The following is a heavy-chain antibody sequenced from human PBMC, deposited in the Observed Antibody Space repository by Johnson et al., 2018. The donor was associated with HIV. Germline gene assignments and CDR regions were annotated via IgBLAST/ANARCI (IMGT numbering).Heavy chain of an antibody. D-gene: IGHD3-9*01. CDR1: GFTFSDYY. Sequence: QMMLVESGGGLVKPGGSLRLSCAPSGFTFSDYYMSWMRLAPGQGLEWVSYISSSGSNIYKADSVKGRFTISRENSKNTMYLQMNSRGAEDTAVYYCAKDGDYDILPLGDAFDIWGQGTMVTVSS. J-gene: IGHJ3*02. V-gene: IGHV3-11*04. CDR3: AKDGDYDILPLGDAFDI. CDR2: ISSSGSNI.